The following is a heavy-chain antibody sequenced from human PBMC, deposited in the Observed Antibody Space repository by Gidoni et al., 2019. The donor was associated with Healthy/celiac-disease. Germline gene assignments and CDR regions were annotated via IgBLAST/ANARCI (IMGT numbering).Heavy chain of an antibody. Sequence: QVQLVQSGAEVKKPGASVKVSCKASGDTFTSYDINWVRQATGQGLEWMGWMNPNSGNTGYAQKFQGRVTMTRNTSISTAYMELSSLRSEDTAVYYCAIAARPSYYYYGMDVWGQGTTVTVSS. J-gene: IGHJ6*02. CDR3: AIAARPSYYYYGMDV. D-gene: IGHD6-6*01. CDR2: MNPNSGNT. CDR1: GDTFTSYD. V-gene: IGHV1-8*01.